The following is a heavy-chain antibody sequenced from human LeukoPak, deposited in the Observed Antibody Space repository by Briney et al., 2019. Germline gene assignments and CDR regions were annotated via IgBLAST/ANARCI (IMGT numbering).Heavy chain of an antibody. J-gene: IGHJ4*02. V-gene: IGHV4-34*01. CDR2: INHSGST. CDR1: GGSFSGYY. Sequence: SETLSLTCAVYGGSFSGYYWSWIRQPPGKGLEWIGEINHSGSTYYNPSLKSRVTISVDTSKNQFSLKLSSVTAADTAVYYCARVPLIPPEYYYDSSGYYLFDYWGQGTLVTVSS. D-gene: IGHD3-22*01. CDR3: ARVPLIPPEYYYDSSGYYLFDY.